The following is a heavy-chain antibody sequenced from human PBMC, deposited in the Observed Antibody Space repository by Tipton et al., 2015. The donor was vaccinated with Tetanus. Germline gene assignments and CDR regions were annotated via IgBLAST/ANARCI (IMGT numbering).Heavy chain of an antibody. D-gene: IGHD3-10*01. CDR1: GFTVSNYY. Sequence: AVSGFTVSNYYMSWVREAPGKGLEWVAVISDDGSNKYYADYVKGRFTISRDNSKNTLYLQMNSLRDEDTAFYYCARSPGGGSYVLDNWGQGTLVTVSS. CDR3: ARSPGGGSYVLDN. CDR2: ISDDGSNK. V-gene: IGHV3-30-3*01. J-gene: IGHJ4*02.